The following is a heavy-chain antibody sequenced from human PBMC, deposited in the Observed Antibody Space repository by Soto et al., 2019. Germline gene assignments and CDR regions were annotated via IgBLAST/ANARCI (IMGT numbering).Heavy chain of an antibody. CDR3: AKLVTGYYYYTMDV. D-gene: IGHD2-8*02. Sequence: GGSLRLSCAASGFTFSSYAMSWVRQAPGKELEWVSAISGSGGSTYYANSVKGRFTISRDNSKNTLYLQMNSLRAENTAVFYCAKLVTGYYYYTMDVWGQGTTVTVSS. CDR1: GFTFSSYA. CDR2: ISGSGGST. J-gene: IGHJ6*02. V-gene: IGHV3-23*01.